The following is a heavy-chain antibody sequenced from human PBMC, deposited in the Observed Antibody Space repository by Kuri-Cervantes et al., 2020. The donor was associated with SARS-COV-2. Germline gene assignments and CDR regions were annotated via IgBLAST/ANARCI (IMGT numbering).Heavy chain of an antibody. J-gene: IGHJ5*02. V-gene: IGHV4-39*07. CDR3: ARTKGTIFGVVNWFDP. CDR2: IYYSGST. CDR1: GGSISSSSYY. Sequence: GSLRLSCTVSGGSISSSSYYWGWIRQPPGKGLGWIGSIYYSGSTYYNPSLKSRVTISVDTSKNQFSLKLSSVTAADTAVYYCARTKGTIFGVVNWFDPWGQGTLVTVSS. D-gene: IGHD3-3*01.